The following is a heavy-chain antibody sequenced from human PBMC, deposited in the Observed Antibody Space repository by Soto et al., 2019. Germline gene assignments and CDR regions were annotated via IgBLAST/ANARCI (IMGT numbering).Heavy chain of an antibody. CDR2: ISGSGGST. Sequence: GGSLRLSCAASGFTFSSYAMSWVRQAPGKGLEWVSAISGSGGSTYYADSVKGRFTISRDNSKNTLYLQMNSLRAEDTAVYYCAKDSSDSSGYPLPQDAFDIWGQGTTVTVSS. D-gene: IGHD3-22*01. CDR1: GFTFSSYA. V-gene: IGHV3-23*01. CDR3: AKDSSDSSGYPLPQDAFDI. J-gene: IGHJ3*02.